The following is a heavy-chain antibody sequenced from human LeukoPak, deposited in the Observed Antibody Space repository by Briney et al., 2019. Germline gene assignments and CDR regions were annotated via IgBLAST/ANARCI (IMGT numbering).Heavy chain of an antibody. CDR3: AGAHCGGDCYSGRAFDI. Sequence: PSETLSLTCAVYGGSFSGYYWSWIRQPPGKGLEWIGEINYSGSTNYNPSLKSRVTISVDKSKNQFSLKLSSVTAADTAVYYCAGAHCGGDCYSGRAFDIWGQGTMVTVSS. D-gene: IGHD2-21*02. CDR2: INYSGST. J-gene: IGHJ3*02. V-gene: IGHV4-34*01. CDR1: GGSFSGYY.